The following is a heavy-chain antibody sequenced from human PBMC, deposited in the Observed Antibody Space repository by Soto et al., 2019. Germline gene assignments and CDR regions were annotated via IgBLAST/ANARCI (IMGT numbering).Heavy chain of an antibody. CDR2: IYTAGGT. V-gene: IGHV3-53*02. CDR3: ARALPVAKGGFDP. CDR1: GFTVSNTY. D-gene: IGHD2-2*01. J-gene: IGHJ5*02. Sequence: EVQLVETGGGLIQPGGSLRLSCAASGFTVSNTYMNWVRQPPGKGLECVSVIYTAGGTNYADAVKGRFIISRDNSKNTLYLQMNSLRAEDTAVYYCARALPVAKGGFDPWGQGTLVTVSS.